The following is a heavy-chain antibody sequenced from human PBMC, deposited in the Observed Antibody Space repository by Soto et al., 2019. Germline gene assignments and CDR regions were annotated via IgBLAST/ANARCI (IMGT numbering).Heavy chain of an antibody. CDR1: GGSISCYY. CDR2: IYSRGNT. Sequence: SETLSLTGTVSGGSISCYYWSWIRQPPGKGLEWIAHIYSRGNTNYDPSLKSRVTISVDTSKKQLSLKLSSVTAADTAIYYCARRRGTGSCFDYWGQGTLVTVPS. J-gene: IGHJ4*02. D-gene: IGHD6-13*01. V-gene: IGHV4-59*01. CDR3: ARRRGTGSCFDY.